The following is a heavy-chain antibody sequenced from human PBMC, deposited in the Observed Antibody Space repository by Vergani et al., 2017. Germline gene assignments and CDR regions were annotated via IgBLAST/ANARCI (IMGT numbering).Heavy chain of an antibody. CDR3: AKDLEMVIISEPDY. CDR2: ISWDGGST. V-gene: IGHV3-43*01. CDR1: GFTFDDYT. Sequence: EVQLVESGGVVVQPGGSLRLSCAASGFTFDDYTMHWVRQAPGKGLEWVSLISWDGGSTYYADSVKGRFTISRDNSKNSLYLQMNSLRTEDTASYYCAKDLEMVIISEPDYWGQGTLVTVSS. D-gene: IGHD3-3*01. J-gene: IGHJ4*02.